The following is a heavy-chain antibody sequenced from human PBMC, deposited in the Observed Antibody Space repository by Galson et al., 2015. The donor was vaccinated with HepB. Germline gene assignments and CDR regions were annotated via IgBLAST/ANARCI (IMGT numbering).Heavy chain of an antibody. D-gene: IGHD6-19*01. Sequence: SLRLSCAAPGFTLSNYGMHWVRQAPGKGLEWVAVISYDGSNKYYADSVKGRFTISRDNSKNTLYLQMNSLRAEDTALYYCAKDPYLYSALAGTMAGFDYWGQGTLVTVSS. J-gene: IGHJ4*02. CDR2: ISYDGSNK. V-gene: IGHV3-30*18. CDR1: GFTLSNYG. CDR3: AKDPYLYSALAGTMAGFDY.